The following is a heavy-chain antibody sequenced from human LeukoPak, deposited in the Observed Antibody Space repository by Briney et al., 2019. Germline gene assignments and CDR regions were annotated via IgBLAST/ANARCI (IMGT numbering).Heavy chain of an antibody. CDR1: GGTFSSYA. CDR2: IIPIFGTA. V-gene: IGHV1-69*01. Sequence: SVKVSCKASGGTFSSYAISWVRQAPGQGLEWMGGIIPIFGTANYAQKFQGRVTITADESTSTAYMELSSLRSEDTAVYYCARDPATSLRLGELSPLDYWGQGTLVTVSS. J-gene: IGHJ4*02. D-gene: IGHD3-16*02. CDR3: ARDPATSLRLGELSPLDY.